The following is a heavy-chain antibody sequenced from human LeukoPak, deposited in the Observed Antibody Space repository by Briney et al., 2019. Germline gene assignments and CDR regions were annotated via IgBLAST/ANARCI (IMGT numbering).Heavy chain of an antibody. Sequence: GGSLRLSCTASGFAFGDYGMTWVRQAPGKGLEWVSFIRSMAHGGTTEYAASVKGRFTTSRDDSKGIAYLQMSSLKPGDTAVYYCARGAMVRGANYYFDYWGQGALVTVSS. CDR3: ARGAMVRGANYYFDY. CDR1: GFAFGDYG. V-gene: IGHV3-49*04. D-gene: IGHD3-10*01. CDR2: IRSMAHGGTT. J-gene: IGHJ4*02.